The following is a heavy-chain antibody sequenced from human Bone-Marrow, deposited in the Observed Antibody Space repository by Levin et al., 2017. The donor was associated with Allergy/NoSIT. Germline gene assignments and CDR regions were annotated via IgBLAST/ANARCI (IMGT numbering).Heavy chain of an antibody. D-gene: IGHD3-10*01. V-gene: IGHV3-48*03. Sequence: GGSLRLSCAASGFTFSSYEMNWVRQAPGKGLEWVSYISSSGSTIYYADSVKGRFTISRDNAKNSLYLQMNSLRAEDTAVYYCAGGDGSGSYFLPATLSPGGYWGQGTLVTVSS. CDR1: GFTFSSYE. CDR3: AGGDGSGSYFLPATLSPGGY. CDR2: ISSSGSTI. J-gene: IGHJ4*02.